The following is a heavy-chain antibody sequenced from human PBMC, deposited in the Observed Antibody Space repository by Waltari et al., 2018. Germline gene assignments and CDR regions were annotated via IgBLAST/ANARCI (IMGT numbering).Heavy chain of an antibody. CDR3: ARDTGALWMDV. CDR1: GYTFTSYY. Sequence: QVQLVQSGAEVKKPGASVKVSCQASGYTFTSYYMHLVRQAPGQGLEWMGIINPSGGTTSYAKNFQGRVTMTRETSTSTVYMELSSLRSEDTAVYYCARDTGALWMDVWGQGTTVTVSS. J-gene: IGHJ6*02. D-gene: IGHD2-21*01. V-gene: IGHV1-46*01. CDR2: INPSGGTT.